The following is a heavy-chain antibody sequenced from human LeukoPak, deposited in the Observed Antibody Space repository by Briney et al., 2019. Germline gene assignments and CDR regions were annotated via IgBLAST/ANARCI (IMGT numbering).Heavy chain of an antibody. V-gene: IGHV3-48*03. D-gene: IGHD5-18*01. CDR3: ASSQQLWFARFDY. CDR2: ISSSGSTI. Sequence: GGSLRLSCAASGFTFSSYEMNWVRQAPGKGLVWVSYISSSGSTIYYADSVKGRFTISRDNAKISLYLQMNSLRAEDTAVYYCASSQQLWFARFDYWGQGTLVTVSS. CDR1: GFTFSSYE. J-gene: IGHJ4*02.